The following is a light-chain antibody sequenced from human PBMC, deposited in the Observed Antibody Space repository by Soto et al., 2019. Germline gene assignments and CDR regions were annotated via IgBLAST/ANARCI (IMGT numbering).Light chain of an antibody. CDR2: EVS. CDR3: SSYTSSSTLV. CDR1: SSDVGGYNY. J-gene: IGLJ1*01. Sequence: QCALTQPASESGSPGQSITISCTGTSSDVGGYNYVSWYQQHPGKAPKLMIYEVSNRPSGVSNRFSGSKSGNTASLTISGLQAEDEADYYCSSYTSSSTLVFGTGTKVTVL. V-gene: IGLV2-14*01.